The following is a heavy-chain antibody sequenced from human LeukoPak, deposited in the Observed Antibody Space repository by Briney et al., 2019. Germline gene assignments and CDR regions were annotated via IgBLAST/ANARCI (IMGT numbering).Heavy chain of an antibody. CDR2: ISGSGGST. V-gene: IGHV3-23*01. Sequence: GGSLRLSCAASGFTFSSYAMSWVRQAPGKGLEWVSAISGSGGSTYYADSVKGRFTISRDNSKNTLYLQMNSLRAEDTAVYYCAKERLSYYDSSGGEAFDIWGQGTMVTVSS. CDR3: AKERLSYYDSSGGEAFDI. J-gene: IGHJ3*02. D-gene: IGHD3-22*01. CDR1: GFTFSSYA.